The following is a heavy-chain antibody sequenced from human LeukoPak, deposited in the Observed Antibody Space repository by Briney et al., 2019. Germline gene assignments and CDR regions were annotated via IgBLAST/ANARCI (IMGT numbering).Heavy chain of an antibody. Sequence: QSGGSLRLSCAASGFTLDDYAMNWVRQVPGRGLEWVSGINWNGRITEYADSVKDRFTISGQNTKNSLYLYMNNLGGEDTALYFCARGSVQLWLRDTYYYMDVWGKGTTVTVSS. CDR2: INWNGRIT. J-gene: IGHJ6*03. CDR1: GFTLDDYA. V-gene: IGHV3-20*04. D-gene: IGHD5-18*01. CDR3: ARGSVQLWLRDTYYYMDV.